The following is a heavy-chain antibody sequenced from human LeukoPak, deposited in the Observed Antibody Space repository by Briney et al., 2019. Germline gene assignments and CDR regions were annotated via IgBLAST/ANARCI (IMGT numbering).Heavy chain of an antibody. Sequence: ASVKVSCKASGYTFTSYGISWVRQAPGQGLEWMGWISAHNGNTNYAQKLQGRVTMTTDTSTSTAYMELRSLRSDDTAVYYCARRPLDGWAFDIWGQGTMVTVSS. D-gene: IGHD5-24*01. CDR2: ISAHNGNT. J-gene: IGHJ3*02. CDR3: ARRPLDGWAFDI. V-gene: IGHV1-18*01. CDR1: GYTFTSYG.